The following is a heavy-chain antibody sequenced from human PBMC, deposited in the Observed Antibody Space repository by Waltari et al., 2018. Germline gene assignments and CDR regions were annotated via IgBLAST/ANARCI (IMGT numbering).Heavy chain of an antibody. CDR3: ARGMEPAFYYYYYMDV. CDR2: IYYSGST. Sequence: QVQLQESGPGLVKPSETLSLTCTVSGGSISSYYWSWIRQPPGKGLEWIGYIYYSGSTNYNPSLKSRVTISVDTSKNQFSLKLSSVTAADTAVYYCARGMEPAFYYYYYMDVWGKGTTVTVSS. CDR1: GGSISSYY. D-gene: IGHD1-1*01. J-gene: IGHJ6*03. V-gene: IGHV4-59*01.